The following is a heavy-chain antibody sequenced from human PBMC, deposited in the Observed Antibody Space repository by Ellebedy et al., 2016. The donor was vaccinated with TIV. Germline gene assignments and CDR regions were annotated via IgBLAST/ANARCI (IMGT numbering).Heavy chain of an antibody. D-gene: IGHD3-22*01. Sequence: GESLKISCAASGFPFSSYAMSWVRQAPGKGLEWVSSISDSGGNTYYADSVRGRFTISRDNSKNTLYLQMNSLRAEDTAVYYCARGGTYSYDRSSYPDFDYWGQGTLVTVSS. CDR1: GFPFSSYA. CDR2: ISDSGGNT. J-gene: IGHJ4*02. V-gene: IGHV3-23*01. CDR3: ARGGTYSYDRSSYPDFDY.